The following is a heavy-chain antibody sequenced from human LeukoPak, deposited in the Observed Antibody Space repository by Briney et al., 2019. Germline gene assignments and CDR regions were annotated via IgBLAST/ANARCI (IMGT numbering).Heavy chain of an antibody. CDR3: AKDVTYCSSSCYITNSFGP. Sequence: GGSLRLSCAASGFTFYNYGMHWVRQSPGKGLEWVAFIRFDGNNQHYADSVKGRFTISRDNSKSTLYLQMNSLRPEDTAMYYCAKDVTYCSSSCYITNSFGPWGQGTLVTVSS. CDR2: IRFDGNNQ. CDR1: GFTFYNYG. D-gene: IGHD2-15*01. J-gene: IGHJ5*02. V-gene: IGHV3-30*02.